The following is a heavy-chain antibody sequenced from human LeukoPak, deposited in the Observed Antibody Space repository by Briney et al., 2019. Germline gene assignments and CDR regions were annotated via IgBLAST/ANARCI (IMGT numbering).Heavy chain of an antibody. J-gene: IGHJ4*02. CDR3: ARAAAYGDYGTLDY. V-gene: IGHV1-2*02. CDR2: INPNSGGT. Sequence: ASVKVSCRASGYTFTGYYMHWVRQAPGQGLEWMGWINPNSGGTNYAQKFQGRVTMTRDTSISTDYMELSRLRSDDTAVYYCARAAAYGDYGTLDYWGQGTLVTVSS. CDR1: GYTFTGYY. D-gene: IGHD4-17*01.